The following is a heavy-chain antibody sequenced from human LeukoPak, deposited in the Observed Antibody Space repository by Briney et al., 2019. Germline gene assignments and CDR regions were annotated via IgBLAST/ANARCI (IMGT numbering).Heavy chain of an antibody. Sequence: PGGSLRLSCAASGFTFSNAWMSWVRQAPGKGLEWVGRIKSKTDGGTTDYAAPVKGRFTISRDDSKNTLYLQMNSLKTEDTAVYYCTTDLLSYDILTGPPMGAVYYMDVWGKGTTVTISS. D-gene: IGHD3-9*01. J-gene: IGHJ6*03. CDR1: GFTFSNAW. CDR3: TTDLLSYDILTGPPMGAVYYMDV. V-gene: IGHV3-15*01. CDR2: IKSKTDGGTT.